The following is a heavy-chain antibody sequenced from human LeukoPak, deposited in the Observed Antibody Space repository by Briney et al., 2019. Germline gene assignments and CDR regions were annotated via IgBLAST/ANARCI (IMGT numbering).Heavy chain of an antibody. J-gene: IGHJ5*02. V-gene: IGHV4-39*07. CDR3: ARVGGSSWYVVENWFDP. D-gene: IGHD6-13*01. CDR2: INHSGST. Sequence: PSETLSLTCTVSGGSISSGGYYWSWIRQPPGKGLEWIGEINHSGSTNYNPSLKSRVTISVDTSKNQFSLKLSSVTAADTAVYYCARVGGSSWYVVENWFDPWGQGTLVTVSS. CDR1: GGSISSGGYY.